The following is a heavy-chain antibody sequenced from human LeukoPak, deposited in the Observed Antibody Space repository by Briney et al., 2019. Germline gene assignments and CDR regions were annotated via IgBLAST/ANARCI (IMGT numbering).Heavy chain of an antibody. CDR3: ARDYSSSWSTTMYYYYYGMDV. CDR2: FDPEDGET. J-gene: IGHJ6*02. D-gene: IGHD6-13*01. Sequence: EASVKVSCKVSGYTLTELSMHWVRQAPGKGLEWMGGFDPEDGETIYAQKFQGRVTMTRNTSISTAYMELSSLRSEDTAVYYCARDYSSSWSTTMYYYYYGMDVWGQGTTVTVSS. CDR1: GYTLTELS. V-gene: IGHV1-24*01.